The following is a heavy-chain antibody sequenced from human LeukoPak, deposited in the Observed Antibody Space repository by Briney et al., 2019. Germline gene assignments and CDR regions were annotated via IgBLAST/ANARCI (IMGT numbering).Heavy chain of an antibody. V-gene: IGHV1-46*01. D-gene: IGHD3-22*01. CDR2: INPSGGRT. J-gene: IGHJ4*02. CDR1: GYTFTGYY. CDR3: AREPFADYESSGSLPSPFDY. Sequence: ASVKVSCKASGYTFTGYYMHWVRQAPGQGLEWMGIINPSGGRTNYAQKFQGRVTMTRDMSTSTVSMELSSLRSEDTAVYFCAREPFADYESSGSLPSPFDYWGQGTLVTVSS.